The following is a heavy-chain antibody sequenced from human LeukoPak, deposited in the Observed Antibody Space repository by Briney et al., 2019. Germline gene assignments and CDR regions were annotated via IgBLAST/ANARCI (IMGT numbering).Heavy chain of an antibody. Sequence: ASVKVSCKASGYRFTSYYMHWVRQAPGQGLEWMGIINASGGSTTYAQKFQGRVTMTRDTSTSTVYMELSSLRSEDTAVYYCARDLIAAAGTTWFDPWGQGTLVTVSS. CDR3: ARDLIAAAGTTWFDP. CDR1: GYRFTSYY. J-gene: IGHJ5*02. V-gene: IGHV1-46*01. D-gene: IGHD6-13*01. CDR2: INASGGST.